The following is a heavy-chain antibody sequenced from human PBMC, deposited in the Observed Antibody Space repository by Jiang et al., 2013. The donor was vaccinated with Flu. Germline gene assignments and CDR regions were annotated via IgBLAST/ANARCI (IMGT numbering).Heavy chain of an antibody. CDR2: MNYGGST. CDR3: VRDSNDFDY. J-gene: IGHJ4*02. CDR1: GGSIGSSPYF. Sequence: KPSETLSLTCTVSGGSIGSSPYFWGWVRQPPGKGLEWIGSMNYGGSTFYNPSLRSRLTISVDTSKNQFSLNLSSVTAADTAVYFCVRDSNDFDYWGQGILVTVSS. V-gene: IGHV4-39*02. D-gene: IGHD1-1*01.